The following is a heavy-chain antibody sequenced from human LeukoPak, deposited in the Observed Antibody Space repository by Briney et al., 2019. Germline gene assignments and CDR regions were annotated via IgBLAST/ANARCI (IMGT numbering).Heavy chain of an antibody. V-gene: IGHV1-2*06. CDR1: GYTFSGYY. CDR3: ATSPVDTAMRDFDY. J-gene: IGHJ4*02. CDR2: INPNSGGT. Sequence: ASVTVSCKASGYTFSGYYMHWVRQAPGQGLEWMGRINPNSGGTNYAQKFQGTVTMTRDTSISTAYMELSRLRSDGTAVYYCATSPVDTAMRDFDYWGQGTLVTVSS. D-gene: IGHD5-18*01.